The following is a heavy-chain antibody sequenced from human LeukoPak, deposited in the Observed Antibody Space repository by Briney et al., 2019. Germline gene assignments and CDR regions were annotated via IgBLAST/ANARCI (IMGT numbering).Heavy chain of an antibody. Sequence: GGSLRLSCAASGFTFSSYAMSLVRQAPGKGLEWVSAISGSGGSTYYADSVKGRFTISRDNSKNTLDLQMNSLRAEDTAVFYCARGFCSTSRCYLNPFDYWGQGTLVAVSS. V-gene: IGHV3-23*01. CDR1: GFTFSSYA. CDR2: ISGSGGST. CDR3: ARGFCSTSRCYLNPFDY. J-gene: IGHJ4*02. D-gene: IGHD2-2*01.